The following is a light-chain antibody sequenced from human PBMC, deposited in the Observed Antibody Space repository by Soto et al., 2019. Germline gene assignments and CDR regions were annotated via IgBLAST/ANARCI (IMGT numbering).Light chain of an antibody. Sequence: DIVMTQSPLSLPVTPGEPASISCRSGQSLLHSNGYNYLDWYLQKPGQSPQLLIYLGSNRASGVPDRFSGSGSGTDFTLKISRVEAEDVGVYYCMQALQTPFPFGPGTKVDI. CDR3: MQALQTPFP. CDR1: QSLLHSNGYNY. J-gene: IGKJ3*01. CDR2: LGS. V-gene: IGKV2-28*01.